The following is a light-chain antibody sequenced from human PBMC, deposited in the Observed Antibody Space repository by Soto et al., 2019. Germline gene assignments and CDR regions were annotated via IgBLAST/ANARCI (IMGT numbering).Light chain of an antibody. CDR3: QVWDSGSAHVV. Sequence: SSELTQPPSVSVAPGKTASISRGGNNIGSKGVHWYQQKPGQAPVLVIYSDTDLPPVIPERFSGSNSANLATLTISRVEAGDEADYYCQVWDSGSAHVVFGGGTKLTVL. V-gene: IGLV3-21*04. CDR2: SDT. J-gene: IGLJ2*01. CDR1: NIGSKG.